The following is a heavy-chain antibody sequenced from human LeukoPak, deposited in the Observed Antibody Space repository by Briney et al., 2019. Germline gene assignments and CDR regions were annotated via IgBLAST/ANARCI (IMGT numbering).Heavy chain of an antibody. V-gene: IGHV4-34*01. CDR2: INHSGST. CDR3: ARAWGGYDILTGYYCDY. D-gene: IGHD3-9*01. CDR1: GGSFSGYY. Sequence: SETLSLTCAVYGGSFSGYYWSWIRQPPGKGLEWIGEINHSGSTNYNPSLKSRVTISVDTSKNQFSLKLSSVTAADTAVYYCARAWGGYDILTGYYCDYWGQGTLVTVSS. J-gene: IGHJ4*02.